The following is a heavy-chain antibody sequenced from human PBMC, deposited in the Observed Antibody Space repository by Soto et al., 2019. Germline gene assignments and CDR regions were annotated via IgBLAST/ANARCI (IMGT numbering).Heavy chain of an antibody. D-gene: IGHD3-9*01. Sequence: GASVKVSCKASGYTFTNYGLTWVRQAPGQGLEWMGGISPNNGNTNYAQKFQGRVTITADESTSTAYMELSSLRSEDTAVYYCARDRPYYDILTGYDGMDVWXQGTTVTVSS. V-gene: IGHV1-18*01. CDR2: ISPNNGNT. CDR1: GYTFTNYG. CDR3: ARDRPYYDILTGYDGMDV. J-gene: IGHJ6*02.